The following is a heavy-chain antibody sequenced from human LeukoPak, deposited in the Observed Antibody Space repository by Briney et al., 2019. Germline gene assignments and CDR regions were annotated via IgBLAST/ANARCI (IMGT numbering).Heavy chain of an antibody. V-gene: IGHV3-21*01. CDR1: GFTFSSYS. D-gene: IGHD1-26*01. J-gene: IGHJ6*02. CDR2: ISSSSSYI. CDR3: ARDHSGSYYYYGMDV. Sequence: PGGSLRLSCAASGFTFSSYSMNWVRQAPGKGLEWVSSISSSSSYIYYADSVKGRFTISRDNAKNSLYLQMNSLRAEDTAVYYCARDHSGSYYYYGMDVWGQGTTVTDSS.